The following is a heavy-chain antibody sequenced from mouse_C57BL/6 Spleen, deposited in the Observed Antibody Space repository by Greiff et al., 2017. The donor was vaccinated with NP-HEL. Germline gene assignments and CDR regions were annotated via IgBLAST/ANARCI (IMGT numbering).Heavy chain of an antibody. V-gene: IGHV3-6*01. Sequence: EVQLQESGPGLVKPSQSLSLTCSVTGYSITSGYYWNWIRQFPGNKLEWMGYISYDGSNNYNPSLKNRISITRDTSKNQFFLKLNSVTTEDTATYYWARRKITTAYFDYWGQGTTLTVSS. CDR3: ARRKITTAYFDY. CDR1: GYSITSGYY. D-gene: IGHD1-2*01. J-gene: IGHJ2*01. CDR2: ISYDGSN.